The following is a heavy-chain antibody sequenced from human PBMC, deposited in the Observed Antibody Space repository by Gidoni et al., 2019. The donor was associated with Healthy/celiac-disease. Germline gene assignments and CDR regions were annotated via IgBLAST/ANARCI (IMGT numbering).Heavy chain of an antibody. V-gene: IGHV1-69*06. CDR3: ARMIAVAGTAYYYYYYMDV. J-gene: IGHJ6*03. CDR2: IIPIFGTA. CDR1: GGTFSSYA. D-gene: IGHD6-19*01. Sequence: QVQLVQSGAAVTKPGSSVKVSCKASGGTFSSYAISWVRQAPGQGLEWMGGIIPIFGTANYAQKFQGRVTITADKSTSTAYMELSSLRSEDTAVYYCARMIAVAGTAYYYYYYMDVWGKGTTVTVSS.